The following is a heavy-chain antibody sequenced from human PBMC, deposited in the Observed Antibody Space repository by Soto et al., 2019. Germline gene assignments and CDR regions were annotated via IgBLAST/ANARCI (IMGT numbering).Heavy chain of an antibody. CDR2: IIPIFGTA. D-gene: IGHD1-26*01. CDR3: ARDGGRHSGGIDY. CDR1: GGTFSSYS. Sequence: QVQLGQSGAEVKKPGASVKVSCKAAGGTFSSYSINWVRQAPGQGLEWMGEIIPIFGTANYAQKFQGRVTITADESTSTAYMELSSLRSDDTAVYYCARDGGRHSGGIDYWGQGTLVTVSS. V-gene: IGHV1-69*01. J-gene: IGHJ4*02.